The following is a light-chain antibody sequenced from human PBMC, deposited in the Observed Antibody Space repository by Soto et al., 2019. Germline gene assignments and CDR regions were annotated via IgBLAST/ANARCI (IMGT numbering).Light chain of an antibody. J-gene: IGKJ4*01. CDR3: QQYCCSLLS. CDR1: QSVSTNF. V-gene: IGKV3-20*01. CDR2: GSS. Sequence: EIVLTQSPGTLSLSPGEGATLSCRASQSVSTNFVAGYQQRPGKAPRLLIYGSSSRASGIPDRFSGSGSGTDFTLTISRLEPEDFAVYYCQQYCCSLLSFGGGTKVEIK.